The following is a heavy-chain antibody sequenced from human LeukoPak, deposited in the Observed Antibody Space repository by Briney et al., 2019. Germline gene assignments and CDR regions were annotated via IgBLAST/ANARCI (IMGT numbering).Heavy chain of an antibody. Sequence: GGSLRLSCAVSGITLSNYGMSWVRQAPGKGLEWVAGISDSGGRTKYADSVKGRFTISRDNPKNTLYLQMNSLRPEDTAVYFCAKRGVVIRVILVGFHKEANYFDSWGQGVLVTVSS. CDR1: GITLSNYG. CDR2: ISDSGGRT. CDR3: AKRGVVIRVILVGFHKEANYFDS. J-gene: IGHJ4*02. V-gene: IGHV3-23*01. D-gene: IGHD3-22*01.